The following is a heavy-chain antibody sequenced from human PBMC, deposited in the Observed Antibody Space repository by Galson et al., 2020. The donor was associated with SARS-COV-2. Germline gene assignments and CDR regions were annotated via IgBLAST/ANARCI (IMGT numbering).Heavy chain of an antibody. Sequence: SETLSLTCTVSGGSISSGSYYWSWIRQPAGKGLEWIGRIYTSGSTNYNPSLKSRVTISVDTSKNQFSLKLSSVTAADTAVYYCARDGGAGPRDYYYYGMDVWGQGTTVTVSS. CDR2: IYTSGST. CDR1: GGSISSGSYY. J-gene: IGHJ6*02. V-gene: IGHV4-61*02. D-gene: IGHD6-13*01. CDR3: ARDGGAGPRDYYYYGMDV.